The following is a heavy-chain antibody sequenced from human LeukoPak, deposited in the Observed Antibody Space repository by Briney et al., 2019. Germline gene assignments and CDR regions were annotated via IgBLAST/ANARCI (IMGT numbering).Heavy chain of an antibody. CDR3: AKEPYSGSQLLDY. V-gene: IGHV3-23*01. J-gene: IGHJ4*02. D-gene: IGHD1-26*01. CDR1: GFTFSSHA. Sequence: PGGSLRLSCAAYGFTFSSHAMSWVRQAPGKGLEWASAISTSGGSTYYADSVKGRFTISRDNSKNTLYLQMNSLRAEDTAVYYCAKEPYSGSQLLDYWGQGTLVTVSS. CDR2: ISTSGGST.